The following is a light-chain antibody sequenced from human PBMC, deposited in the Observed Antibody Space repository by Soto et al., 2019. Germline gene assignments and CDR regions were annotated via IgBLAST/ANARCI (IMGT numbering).Light chain of an antibody. CDR1: SSDVGGYDY. J-gene: IGLJ1*01. CDR3: SSYALSTAYR. CDR2: EVS. V-gene: IGLV2-14*01. Sequence: QSALTQPASVSGSPGQSITISCTGTSSDVGGYDYVSWYQLHPGKAPKLMVFEVSNRPSGVSYRFSGSKSGNTASLTISGLQAEDEADYFCSSYALSTAYRFGTGTKVTVL.